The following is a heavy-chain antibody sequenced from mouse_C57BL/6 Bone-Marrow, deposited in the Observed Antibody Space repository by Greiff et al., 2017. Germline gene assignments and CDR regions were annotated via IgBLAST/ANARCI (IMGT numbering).Heavy chain of an antibody. D-gene: IGHD3-2*02. Sequence: QVQLQQPGAELVRPGSSVKLSCKASGYTFTSYWMDWVKQRPGQGLEWIGNIYPSDSETHYNQKFKDKATLTVDKSSSTAYMQLSSLTSEDSAVYYCARGGAQALYAMDYWGQGTSVTVSS. J-gene: IGHJ4*01. CDR3: ARGGAQALYAMDY. CDR2: IYPSDSET. V-gene: IGHV1-61*01. CDR1: GYTFTSYW.